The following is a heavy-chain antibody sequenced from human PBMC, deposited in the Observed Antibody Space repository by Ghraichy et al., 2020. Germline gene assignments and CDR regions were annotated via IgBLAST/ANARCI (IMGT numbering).Heavy chain of an antibody. CDR3: ARVRIAAATYYFDY. D-gene: IGHD6-13*01. CDR1: GGTFSSYA. V-gene: IGHV1-69*04. Sequence: SVKVSCKASGGTFSSYAISWVRQAPGQGLEWMGRIIPILGIANYAQKFQGRVTITADKSTSTAYMELSSLRSEDTAVYYCARVRIAAATYYFDYWGQGTLVTVSS. CDR2: IIPILGIA. J-gene: IGHJ4*02.